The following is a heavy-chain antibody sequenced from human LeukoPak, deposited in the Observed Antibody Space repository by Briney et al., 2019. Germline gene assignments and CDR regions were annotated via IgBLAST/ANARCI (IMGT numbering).Heavy chain of an antibody. D-gene: IGHD2/OR15-2a*01. CDR2: ITASGGST. CDR1: GFTFSSYI. J-gene: IGHJ4*02. V-gene: IGHV3-23*01. Sequence: GGSLILSCAASGFTFSSYIMSWVRQAPGKGLEWVSSITASGGSTYYADSVRGRFTISRDNSKNTLYVQLNSLRGEDTAVYYCAKGNNSRATSFDYWGQGTLVTVSS. CDR3: AKGNNSRATSFDY.